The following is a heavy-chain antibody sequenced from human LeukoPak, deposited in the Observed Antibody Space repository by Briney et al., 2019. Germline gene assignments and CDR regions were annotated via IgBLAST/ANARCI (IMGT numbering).Heavy chain of an antibody. CDR2: IKKDGSVQ. D-gene: IGHD3-16*01. Sequence: GGSLRLSCVSSGFTFSPNWMSWVRQAPGKGLEWVANIKKDGSVQYYVDSVKGRFTISRDNANKSLYLQMNSLRDENTAVYYCATDGRSFDYWGQGILVTVSS. J-gene: IGHJ4*02. V-gene: IGHV3-7*01. CDR3: ATDGRSFDY. CDR1: GFTFSPNW.